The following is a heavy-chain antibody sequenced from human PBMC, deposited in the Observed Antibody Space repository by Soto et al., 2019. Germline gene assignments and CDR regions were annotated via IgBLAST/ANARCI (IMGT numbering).Heavy chain of an antibody. CDR2: IKEGGSEI. D-gene: IGHD3-16*01. Sequence: GGSLRLSCAVSGFNVRSYWMSWVRQAPGKGLEWVASIKEGGSEIYHLQSVRGRFAISRDSAGNALQLAMNYLSAEDTATYFCARDIGFDYVNRGQGTLVTVSS. CDR3: ARDIGFDYVN. CDR1: GFNVRSYW. J-gene: IGHJ4*02. V-gene: IGHV3-7*01.